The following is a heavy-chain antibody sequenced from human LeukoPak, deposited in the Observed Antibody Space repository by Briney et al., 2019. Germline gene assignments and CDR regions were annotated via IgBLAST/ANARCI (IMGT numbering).Heavy chain of an antibody. V-gene: IGHV3-33*01. CDR1: GFTFGSYG. D-gene: IGHD3-3*01. CDR2: IWYDGSNK. J-gene: IGHJ4*02. Sequence: GGSLRLSCAASGFTFGSYGMRWVRQAPGKGLEWVAVIWYDGSNKYYADSVKGRFTISRDNSKNTLYLQMNSLRAEDTAVYYCARDRVIFGVVYYFDYWGQGTLVTVSS. CDR3: ARDRVIFGVVYYFDY.